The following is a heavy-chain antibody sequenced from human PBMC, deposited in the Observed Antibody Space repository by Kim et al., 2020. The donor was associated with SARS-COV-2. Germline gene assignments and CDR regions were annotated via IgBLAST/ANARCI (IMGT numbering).Heavy chain of an antibody. Sequence: GGSLRLSCAASGFTFDDYAIHWVRQAPGKGLEWVSGISWNSGNIGYADSVKGRFTISRDNAKNSLSLQMNSLRAEDTALYYCAKDFRGGSSGCFDYWGQGTLVTVSS. J-gene: IGHJ4*02. CDR3: AKDFRGGSSGCFDY. CDR1: GFTFDDYA. D-gene: IGHD6-19*01. CDR2: ISWNSGNI. V-gene: IGHV3-9*01.